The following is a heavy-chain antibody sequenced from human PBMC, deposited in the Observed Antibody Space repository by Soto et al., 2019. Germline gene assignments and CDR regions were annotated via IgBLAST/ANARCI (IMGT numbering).Heavy chain of an antibody. J-gene: IGHJ4*02. D-gene: IGHD3-3*01. Sequence: PSETLSLTCTVSGGSISSSYYWGWIRQPPGKGLEWIGSIYYSGTTYYNPSLKSRVTMSVDTSKNQFSLKLSSVTAADTAVYFCARAFITIFGVVTRFDQWGQGTLVTVSS. CDR3: ARAFITIFGVVTRFDQ. CDR2: IYYSGTT. CDR1: GGSISSSYY. V-gene: IGHV4-39*01.